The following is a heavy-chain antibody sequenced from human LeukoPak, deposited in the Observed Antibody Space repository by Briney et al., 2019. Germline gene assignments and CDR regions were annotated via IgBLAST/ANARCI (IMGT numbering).Heavy chain of an antibody. J-gene: IGHJ4*02. CDR2: IYYTGNT. D-gene: IGHD4-17*01. CDR1: GDSFSSSRYY. V-gene: IGHV4-39*01. CDR3: ARQEVAYGDHPYYFDD. Sequence: SETLSLTCTVSGDSFSSSRYYWGWIRQPPGKGLDWIGSIYYTGNTYFNPSLKSRVTISVDTSKTQFSLNLSSVTAADTAVYYCARQEVAYGDHPYYFDDWGQGTLVTVSS.